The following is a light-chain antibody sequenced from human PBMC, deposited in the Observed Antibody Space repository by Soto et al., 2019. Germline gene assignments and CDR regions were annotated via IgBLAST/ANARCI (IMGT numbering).Light chain of an antibody. CDR3: QTWGSGVRL. CDR2: VNSDGSH. J-gene: IGLJ3*02. CDR1: SGHTSYA. Sequence: QSVLTQSPSASASLGASVKLTCTLSSGHTSYAIAWYQQQPEKGPRYLMKVNSDGSHTKGDGIPDRFSGSSSGVERSLTICSLQSEDEADYYCQTWGSGVRLFGGGTKVTVL. V-gene: IGLV4-69*01.